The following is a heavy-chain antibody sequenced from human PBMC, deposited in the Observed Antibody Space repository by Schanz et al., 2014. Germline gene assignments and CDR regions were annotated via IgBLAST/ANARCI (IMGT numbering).Heavy chain of an antibody. V-gene: IGHV1-46*03. CDR2: INLSGGST. CDR3: AGAFDSSGYYFDY. D-gene: IGHD3-22*01. J-gene: IGHJ4*02. CDR1: GYTFTSYS. Sequence: QVQLVQSWAEVKGPGASVKVSCKASGYTFTSYSMHWVRQAPGQGLEWMGIINLSGGSTNNAQKFQGRLTMTRDTSTSTVYMELSGLRSEDTAVYYCAGAFDSSGYYFDYWGQGTLVTVSS.